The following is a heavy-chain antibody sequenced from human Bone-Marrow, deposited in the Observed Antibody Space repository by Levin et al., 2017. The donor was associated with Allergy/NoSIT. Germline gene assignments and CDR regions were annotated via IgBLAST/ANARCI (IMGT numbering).Heavy chain of an antibody. CDR2: VSYDGSNK. J-gene: IGHJ4*02. D-gene: IGHD5-12*01. Sequence: GGPLRLPCAASGLTFNTYAVHWVRQAPGKGLEWVAVVSYDGSNKYYADSVKGRFTASRDNSKNTLELQMNSLGAEDTAVYYCARAILGGIVATSGSLDYWGQGTLVIVSS. V-gene: IGHV3-30-3*01. CDR1: GLTFNTYA. CDR3: ARAILGGIVATSGSLDY.